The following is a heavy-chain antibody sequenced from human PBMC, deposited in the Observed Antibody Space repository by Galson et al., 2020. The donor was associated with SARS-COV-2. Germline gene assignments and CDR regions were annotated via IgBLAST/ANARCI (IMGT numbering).Heavy chain of an antibody. Sequence: GGSLRLSCAASGFTFSSYWMSWVRQAPGKGLEWVANIKQDGSEKNYVDSMTGRFTISRDNAKNSLYLQMNSLRAEDTAVYYCARSYSGTYRVGDYWGQGTLVTVSS. CDR2: IKQDGSEK. CDR1: GFTFSSYW. D-gene: IGHD1-26*01. V-gene: IGHV3-7*01. CDR3: ARSYSGTYRVGDY. J-gene: IGHJ4*02.